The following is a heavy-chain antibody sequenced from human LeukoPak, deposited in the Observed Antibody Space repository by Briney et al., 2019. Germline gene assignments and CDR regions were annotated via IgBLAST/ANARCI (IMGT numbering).Heavy chain of an antibody. J-gene: IGHJ3*02. V-gene: IGHV3-7*01. CDR2: IKQDGSEK. Sequence: GGSLRLSCAASGFTFSSYWLSWVRQAPGKGLEWVANIKQDGSEKYYVDSVKGRFTISRDNAKNSLYLQMNSLRAEDTAVYYCAREDSGWSAGDAFDIWGQGTMVTVSS. CDR1: GFTFSSYW. CDR3: AREDSGWSAGDAFDI. D-gene: IGHD6-19*01.